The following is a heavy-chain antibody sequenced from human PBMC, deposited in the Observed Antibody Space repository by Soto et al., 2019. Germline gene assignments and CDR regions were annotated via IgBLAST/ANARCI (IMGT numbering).Heavy chain of an antibody. V-gene: IGHV3-23*01. CDR3: AKSRITMIVVVITPIFDY. D-gene: IGHD3-22*01. CDR2: ISGSGGST. J-gene: IGHJ4*02. Sequence: GGSLRLSCAASGFTFSSYAMSWVRQAPGKGLEWVSAISGSGGSTYYADSVKGRFTISRDNSKNTLYLQMNSLRAEDTAVYYCAKSRITMIVVVITPIFDYWGQGTLVTVSS. CDR1: GFTFSSYA.